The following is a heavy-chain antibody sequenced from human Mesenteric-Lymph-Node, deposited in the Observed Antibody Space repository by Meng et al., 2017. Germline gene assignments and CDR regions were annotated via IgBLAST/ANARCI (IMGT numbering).Heavy chain of an antibody. CDR1: GFTFSSYS. CDR2: ISSSSSYI. J-gene: IGHJ4*02. Sequence: EGALVEPGGGLVKPGGSLGLSCAASGFTFSSYSMNWVRQAPGKGLEWVSSISSSSSYIYYADSVKGRFTISRDNAKNSLYLQMNSLRAEDTAVYYCARDLYYDSSGYGFWGQGTLVTVSS. CDR3: ARDLYYDSSGYGF. V-gene: IGHV3-21*01. D-gene: IGHD3-22*01.